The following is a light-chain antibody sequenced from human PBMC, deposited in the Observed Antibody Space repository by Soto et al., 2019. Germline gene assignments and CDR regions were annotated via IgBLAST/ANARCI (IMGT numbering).Light chain of an antibody. CDR1: QSVSNNY. CDR3: EQYYDTRWT. Sequence: EIVLTHSPGTLSLSPWEIATLSCRASQSVSNNYLAWYQQKPGQAPRLLIYGASSRATGIPDRFSGSGSGTDFTLTINSLQAEDVAVYYCEQYYDTRWTFGQGTKVDIK. V-gene: IGKV3-20*01. J-gene: IGKJ1*01. CDR2: GAS.